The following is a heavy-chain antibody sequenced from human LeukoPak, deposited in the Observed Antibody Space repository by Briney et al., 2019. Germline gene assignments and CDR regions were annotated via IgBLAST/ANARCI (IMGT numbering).Heavy chain of an antibody. CDR2: IIPISGTA. D-gene: IGHD5-18*01. Sequence: ASVKVSCKASGGTFSSYAISWVRQAPGQGLEWMGGIIPISGTANYAQKFQGRVTITADESTSTAYMELSSLRSEDTAVYYCARASTAMVTQPFDYWGQGTLVTVSS. V-gene: IGHV1-69*13. J-gene: IGHJ4*02. CDR3: ARASTAMVTQPFDY. CDR1: GGTFSSYA.